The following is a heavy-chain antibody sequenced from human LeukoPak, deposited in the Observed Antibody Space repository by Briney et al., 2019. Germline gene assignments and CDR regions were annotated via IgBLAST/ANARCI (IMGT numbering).Heavy chain of an antibody. V-gene: IGHV4-39*07. CDR1: GGSFSSSSYY. CDR3: ARAGLVGATRAFDI. Sequence: SETLSLTCTVSGGSFSSSSYYWGWIRQPPGKGLGWIGSIYYSGSTYYNPSLKSRVTISVDTSKNQFSLKLSSVTAADTAVYYCARAGLVGATRAFDIWGQGTMVTVSS. CDR2: IYYSGST. J-gene: IGHJ3*02. D-gene: IGHD1-26*01.